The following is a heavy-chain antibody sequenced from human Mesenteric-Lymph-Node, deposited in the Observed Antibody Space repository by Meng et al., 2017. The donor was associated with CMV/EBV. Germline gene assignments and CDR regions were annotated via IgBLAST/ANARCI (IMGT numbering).Heavy chain of an antibody. D-gene: IGHD6-19*01. J-gene: IGHJ4*02. Sequence: GGSLRLSCAASGFIFSNYAMHWVRQAPGKGLEWVAVISYDGGNKYYADSVKGRFTISRDNSKNTLYLQMNSLRPEDTAVYYCARDSGYGSGWGLDYWGQGTLVTVSS. CDR2: ISYDGGNK. CDR3: ARDSGYGSGWGLDY. V-gene: IGHV3-30*04. CDR1: GFIFSNYA.